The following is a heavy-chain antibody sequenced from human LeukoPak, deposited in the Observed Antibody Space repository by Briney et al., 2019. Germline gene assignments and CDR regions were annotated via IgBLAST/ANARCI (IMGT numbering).Heavy chain of an antibody. Sequence: PGGSLRLSCAASGFTFSSYAMSWGCQAPGKGLEWVSAISGSGGGTYYADSVKGRFTISRDNSKNTLYLQMNSLRAEDTAVYYCAKVSGDYYDSSGYYLEAFDIWGQGTMVTVSS. CDR2: ISGSGGGT. CDR1: GFTFSSYA. V-gene: IGHV3-23*01. D-gene: IGHD3-22*01. J-gene: IGHJ3*02. CDR3: AKVSGDYYDSSGYYLEAFDI.